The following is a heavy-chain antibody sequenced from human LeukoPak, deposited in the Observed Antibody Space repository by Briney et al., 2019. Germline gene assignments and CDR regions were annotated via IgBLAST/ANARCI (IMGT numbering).Heavy chain of an antibody. J-gene: IGHJ4*02. V-gene: IGHV3-21*01. CDR1: GFTFSSYS. D-gene: IGHD2-21*02. CDR2: ISSSSSYI. CDR3: ARAGAEETQCGGDCSDLDY. Sequence: KTGGSLRLSCAASGFTFSSYSMNWVRQAPGKGLEWVSSISSSSSYIYYADSVKGRFTISRDNAKNTLYLQMNSLRAEDTAVYYCARAGAEETQCGGDCSDLDYWGQGTLVTVSS.